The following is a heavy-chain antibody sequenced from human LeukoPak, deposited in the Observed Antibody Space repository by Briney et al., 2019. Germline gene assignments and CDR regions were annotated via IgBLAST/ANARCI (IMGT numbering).Heavy chain of an antibody. CDR1: GFTFSSYA. CDR2: ISGSGGST. CDR3: ARDSFYDSSGLIDY. J-gene: IGHJ4*02. D-gene: IGHD3-22*01. Sequence: GGSLRLSCAASGFTFSSYAMSWVRQAPGKGLEWVSAISGSGGSTYYADSVKGRFTISRDNSKNTLYLQMNSLRAEDTAVYYCARDSFYDSSGLIDYWGRGTLVTVSS. V-gene: IGHV3-23*01.